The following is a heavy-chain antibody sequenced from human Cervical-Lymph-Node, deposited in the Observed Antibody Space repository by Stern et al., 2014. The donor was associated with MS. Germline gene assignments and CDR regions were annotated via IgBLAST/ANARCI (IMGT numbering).Heavy chain of an antibody. CDR3: ARDQGFQLMNS. Sequence: QVQLQESGPGLVRPSGTLSLTCAVSGDSISNDNWRSWVRQPPGKGLEWSGECYHTGSSTYAPSLKSGVTISVDKSKNQFSLRLTSMTAADTAVYYCARDQGFQLMNSWGQGTLVIVSS. J-gene: IGHJ4*02. CDR2: CYHTGSS. CDR1: GDSISNDNW. V-gene: IGHV4-4*02. D-gene: IGHD2-2*01.